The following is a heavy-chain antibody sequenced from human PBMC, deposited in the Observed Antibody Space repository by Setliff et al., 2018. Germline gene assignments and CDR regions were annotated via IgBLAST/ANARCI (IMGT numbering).Heavy chain of an antibody. V-gene: IGHV3-23*01. CDR3: AKDSFMTTVTTIYWYFDL. CDR2: ISSTITST. D-gene: IGHD4-17*01. Sequence: GGSLRLSCAASGFTFSSSAMAWVRQAPGKGLEWVSAISSTITSTYYADPVKGRFTISRDNSKNTLYLQMNSLRAEDTAVYYCAKDSFMTTVTTIYWYFDLWGRGTLVTVSS. CDR1: GFTFSSSA. J-gene: IGHJ2*01.